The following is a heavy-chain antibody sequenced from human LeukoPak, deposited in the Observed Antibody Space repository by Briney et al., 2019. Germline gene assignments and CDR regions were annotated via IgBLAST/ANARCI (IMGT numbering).Heavy chain of an antibody. CDR3: ARAPWTSAFDI. D-gene: IGHD3/OR15-3a*01. CDR1: GFTFSDYY. CDR2: ITSSGSTI. Sequence: NPGGSLRLSCAASGFTFSDYYMSWIRQAPGKGLEWVSYITSSGSTIYYADSVKGRFTISRDNSKNTLYLQMGSLRAEDMAVYYCARAPWTSAFDIWGQGTMVTVSS. J-gene: IGHJ3*02. V-gene: IGHV3-11*04.